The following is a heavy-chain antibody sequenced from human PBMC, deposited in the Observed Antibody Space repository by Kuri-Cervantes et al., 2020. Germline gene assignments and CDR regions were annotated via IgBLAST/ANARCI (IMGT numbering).Heavy chain of an antibody. Sequence: GGSLRLSCAASGFAFTNYGMSWVRQAPGKGLEWVANIKQDGSEKYYVDSVKGRFTISRDNAKNSLYLQMNSLRAEDTAVYYCVRDSHYDTLTGYNPFDYWGQGTLVTVSS. V-gene: IGHV3-7*01. CDR3: VRDSHYDTLTGYNPFDY. CDR1: GFAFTNYG. J-gene: IGHJ4*02. D-gene: IGHD3-9*01. CDR2: IKQDGSEK.